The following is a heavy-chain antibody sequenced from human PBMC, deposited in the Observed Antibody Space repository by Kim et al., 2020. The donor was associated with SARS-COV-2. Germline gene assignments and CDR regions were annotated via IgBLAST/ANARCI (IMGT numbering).Heavy chain of an antibody. CDR1: GFTFSSYG. CDR3: AKDRDSSGYYFGY. CDR2: ISYDGSNK. Sequence: GGSLRLSCAASGFTFSSYGMHWVRQAPGKGLEWVAVISYDGSNKYYADSVKGRFTISRDNSKNTLYLQMNSLRAEDTAVYYCAKDRDSSGYYFGYWGQGTLVTISS. V-gene: IGHV3-30*18. J-gene: IGHJ4*02. D-gene: IGHD3-22*01.